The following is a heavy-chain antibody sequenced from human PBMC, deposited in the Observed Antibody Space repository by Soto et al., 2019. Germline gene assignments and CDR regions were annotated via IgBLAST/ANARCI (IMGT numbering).Heavy chain of an antibody. Sequence: QVQLVQSGAEVKKPGSSVKVSCKASGGTFSSYAISWVRQAPGQGLEWMGGIIPIFGTANYAQKFQGRVTITADESTNTTYMELSSLRSEDTAVYYCARETRQQLVHAFDIWGQGTMVTVSS. D-gene: IGHD6-13*01. CDR1: GGTFSSYA. V-gene: IGHV1-69*01. CDR3: ARETRQQLVHAFDI. J-gene: IGHJ3*02. CDR2: IIPIFGTA.